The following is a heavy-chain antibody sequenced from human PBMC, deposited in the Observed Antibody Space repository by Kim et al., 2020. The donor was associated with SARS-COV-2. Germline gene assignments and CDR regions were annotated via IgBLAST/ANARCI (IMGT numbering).Heavy chain of an antibody. CDR1: GGSVSSGSYF. CDR3: ARGKWGSADCDS. D-gene: IGHD1-26*01. Sequence: SETLSLTCTVSGGSVSSGSYFWSWIRQPPGKGLEWIAYIHYSGSTESNSSLKSRVAISLDTSMNQFSLKMNSVTAADSAMYFCARGKWGSADCDSWGQGTLVTVSS. CDR2: IHYSGST. V-gene: IGHV4-61*01. J-gene: IGHJ4*02.